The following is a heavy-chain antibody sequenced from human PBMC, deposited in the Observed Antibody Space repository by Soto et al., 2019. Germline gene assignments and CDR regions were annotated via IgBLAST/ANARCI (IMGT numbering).Heavy chain of an antibody. Sequence: EVQLLESGGGLVQPGGSLRLSCAASGLTFNSYAMTWVRQAPGRGLEWVSGVDGSGFTSYHADSVKGRFTISRDNSKNTPYLQMNSRRAEDTAVYYCAKALGLYCGGDCFDAFDVWGQGAMVSVSS. D-gene: IGHD2-21*02. CDR1: GLTFNSYA. CDR3: AKALGLYCGGDCFDAFDV. V-gene: IGHV3-23*01. CDR2: VDGSGFTS. J-gene: IGHJ3*01.